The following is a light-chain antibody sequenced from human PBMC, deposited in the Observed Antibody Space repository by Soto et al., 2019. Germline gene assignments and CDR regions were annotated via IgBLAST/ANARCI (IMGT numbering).Light chain of an antibody. V-gene: IGKV1-5*01. CDR1: QSISGW. CDR2: DAS. CDR3: QQYNSYPRT. J-gene: IGKJ2*01. Sequence: DIQMTQSPSTLSASVGDRVTITCRASQSISGWLAWYQQKPGKAPKLLIYDASSLESGVPSRFSGSGSGTEFTLTIRSLQPDDFSTYYCQQYNSYPRTFGQWTKLEIK.